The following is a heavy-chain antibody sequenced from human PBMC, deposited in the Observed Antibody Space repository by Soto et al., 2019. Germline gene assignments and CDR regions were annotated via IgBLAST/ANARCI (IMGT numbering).Heavy chain of an antibody. J-gene: IGHJ4*02. Sequence: QVQLVESGGGVVQPGRSLRLSCAASGFTFSSYGMHWVRQAPGKGLEWVAVIWYDGSNKYYADSVKGRFTISRDNSKNTLYLQMNRLRAEDTAVYYCARAPQQLVPYFDYWGQGTLVTVSS. CDR2: IWYDGSNK. CDR1: GFTFSSYG. V-gene: IGHV3-33*01. CDR3: ARAPQQLVPYFDY. D-gene: IGHD6-13*01.